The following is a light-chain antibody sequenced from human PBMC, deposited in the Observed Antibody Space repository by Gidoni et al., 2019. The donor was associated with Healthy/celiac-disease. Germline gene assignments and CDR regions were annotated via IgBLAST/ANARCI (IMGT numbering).Light chain of an antibody. CDR2: GAS. J-gene: IGKJ1*01. CDR3: QQYGSSPPWT. V-gene: IGKV3-20*01. CDR1: QSDSSSY. Sequence: VFTQSAGTLALSPGERPTRSCRASQSDSSSYLAWYQQKPGQAPRRLIYGASSRAAGIPARFSGSESGTDFTLPIRRLEPEDFAVYYCQQYGSSPPWTFGQGTKVEIK.